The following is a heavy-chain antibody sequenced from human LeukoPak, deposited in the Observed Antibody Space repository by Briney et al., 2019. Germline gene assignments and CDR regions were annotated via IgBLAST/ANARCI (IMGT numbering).Heavy chain of an antibody. Sequence: SSETLSLTCAVSGGSISSSNYHWGWIRQPPGQGLEWFGSIYYSGNTYYNPSLKSRVTISVDTSKNQFPLKLSSVTATDTAVYYCARRRAGRDWFDPWGQGTLVTVSS. V-gene: IGHV4-39*01. CDR2: IYYSGNT. J-gene: IGHJ5*02. D-gene: IGHD6-19*01. CDR3: ARRRAGRDWFDP. CDR1: GGSISSSNYH.